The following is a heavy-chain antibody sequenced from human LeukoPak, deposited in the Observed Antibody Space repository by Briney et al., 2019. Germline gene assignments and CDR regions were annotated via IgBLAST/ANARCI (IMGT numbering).Heavy chain of an antibody. CDR1: GFTFSSYG. D-gene: IGHD3-22*01. V-gene: IGHV3-30*03. CDR2: ISYDGSNK. CDR3: ARDYDSSGYYY. J-gene: IGHJ4*02. Sequence: GGSLRLSCAASGFTFSSYGMHWVRQAPGKGLEWVAVISYDGSNKYYADSVKGRFTISRDNSKNTLYLQMNSLRAEDTAVYYCARDYDSSGYYYWGQGTLVTVSS.